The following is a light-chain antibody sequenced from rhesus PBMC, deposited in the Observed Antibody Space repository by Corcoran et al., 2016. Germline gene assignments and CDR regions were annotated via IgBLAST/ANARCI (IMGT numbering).Light chain of an antibody. CDR3: QHSYSTPYS. CDR2: EAS. Sequence: DIQMTQSPYSLSASVGDRVTITCWASPGYINDVAWYQKKPGETTKLLIFEASSLQSGISSRFSGSGSWTAFTLTISDLQPVGFASYYCQHSYSTPYSFGQGTKVKI. V-gene: IGKV1-25*01. J-gene: IGKJ2*01. CDR1: PGYIND.